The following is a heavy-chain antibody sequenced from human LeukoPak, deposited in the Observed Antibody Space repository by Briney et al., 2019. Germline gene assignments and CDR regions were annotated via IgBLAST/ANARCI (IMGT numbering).Heavy chain of an antibody. CDR1: GGSFSGYY. Sequence: SETLSLTCAVYGGSFSGYYWSWIRQPPGKGLEWIGEINHSGSTNYNPSLKSRVTISLDRPKNQFSLKLSSVTAADTAVYYCARHERVIYYFDYWGQGTLVTVSS. V-gene: IGHV4-34*01. CDR3: ARHERVIYYFDY. D-gene: IGHD3-16*02. J-gene: IGHJ4*02. CDR2: INHSGST.